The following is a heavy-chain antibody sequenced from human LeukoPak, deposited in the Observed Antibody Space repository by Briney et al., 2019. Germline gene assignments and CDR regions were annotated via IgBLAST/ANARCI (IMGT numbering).Heavy chain of an antibody. CDR2: VNVGNGNT. D-gene: IGHD3-16*01. V-gene: IGHV1-3*01. Sequence: ASVKFCCKASGYTFSTYSMHCMRQAPGQGLEWMGWVNVGNGNTKYSQKFQGRVTITRDTSASTGYMELSSLKSEDTAVYYCARDSAFADFWGQGTLVTVSS. CDR1: GYTFSTYS. J-gene: IGHJ4*02. CDR3: ARDSAFADF.